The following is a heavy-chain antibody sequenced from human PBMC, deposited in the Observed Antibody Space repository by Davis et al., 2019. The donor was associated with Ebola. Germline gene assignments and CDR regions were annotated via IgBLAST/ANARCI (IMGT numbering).Heavy chain of an antibody. CDR2: ISGSGGST. D-gene: IGHD1-7*01. CDR1: RFTVISYA. Sequence: ETLSLTCAASRFTVISYAMTWVRQAPGKGLEWVSAISGSGGSTYYAESVKGRFTISRDNSRNTLYLQMSSLRADDTAVYYCAKDGGNFPYWYFDLWGRGTLVTVSS. J-gene: IGHJ2*01. V-gene: IGHV3-23*01. CDR3: AKDGGNFPYWYFDL.